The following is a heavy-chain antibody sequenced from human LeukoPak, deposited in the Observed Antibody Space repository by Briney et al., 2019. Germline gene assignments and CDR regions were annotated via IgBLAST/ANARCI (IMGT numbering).Heavy chain of an antibody. D-gene: IGHD2-2*01. V-gene: IGHV4-30-4*01. J-gene: IGHJ4*02. Sequence: SETLSLTCTVSGGSISSSSYYWSWIRQPPGKGLEWIGYIYYSGSTYYNPSLKSRVTISVDTSKNQFSLKLSSVTAADTAVYYCARDSTTRSDYWGQGTLVTVSS. CDR3: ARDSTTRSDY. CDR2: IYYSGST. CDR1: GGSISSSSYY.